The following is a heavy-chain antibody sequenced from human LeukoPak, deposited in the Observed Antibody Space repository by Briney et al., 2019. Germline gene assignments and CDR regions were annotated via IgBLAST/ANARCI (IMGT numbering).Heavy chain of an antibody. D-gene: IGHD2-2*01. CDR3: AKEKGRYCSSTSCYPYFDY. V-gene: IGHV3-23*01. Sequence: PGGSLRLSCAASGFTFSSYAMSWVRQAPGKGLEWVSAISGSGGSTYYADSVKGRFTISRDNSKNTLYLQMNSLRAEDTAVYYCAKEKGRYCSSTSCYPYFDYWGQGTLVTVSS. CDR2: ISGSGGST. CDR1: GFTFSSYA. J-gene: IGHJ4*02.